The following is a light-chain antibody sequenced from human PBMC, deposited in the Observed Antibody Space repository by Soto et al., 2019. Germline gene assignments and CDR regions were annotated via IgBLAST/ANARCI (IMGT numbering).Light chain of an antibody. V-gene: IGKV1-5*01. CDR2: AAS. J-gene: IGKJ1*01. CDR3: QQYNTFWT. Sequence: DIQMTQSPSTLSASVGDRVTITCRASQSISSWLAWYQQKPGKAPKLLIYAASSLQSGVPSRFSGSGSGTEFTLTINSLQPDDVAIYYCQQYNTFWTFGQGTKVDIK. CDR1: QSISSW.